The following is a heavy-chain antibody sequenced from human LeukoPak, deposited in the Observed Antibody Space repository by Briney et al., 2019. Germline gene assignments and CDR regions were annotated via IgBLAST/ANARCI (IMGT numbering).Heavy chain of an antibody. J-gene: IGHJ4*02. D-gene: IGHD2-15*01. V-gene: IGHV3-74*01. CDR2: INSDGSST. CDR3: AKDHRGYCSGGSCYSEY. Sequence: GGSVRLCCAASGFTFSSYWMHWVRQAPGKGLVWVSRINSDGSSTSYADSVKGRFTISRDNAKNTLYLQMNSLRAEDTAVYYCAKDHRGYCSGGSCYSEYWGQGTLVTVSS. CDR1: GFTFSSYW.